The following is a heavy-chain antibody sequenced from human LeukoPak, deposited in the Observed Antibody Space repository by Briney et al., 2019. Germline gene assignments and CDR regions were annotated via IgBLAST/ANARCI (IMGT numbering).Heavy chain of an antibody. D-gene: IGHD6-13*01. Sequence: SETLSLTCTVSGGSFSSTSYYWAWIRQPPGKGLEWIGNINYSGSTNYNPSLKSRVTISVDTSKNQFSLKLSSVTAADTAVYYCARLGSYTTSDYWGQGTLVTVSS. CDR2: INYSGST. CDR1: GGSFSSTSYY. J-gene: IGHJ4*02. V-gene: IGHV4-39*01. CDR3: ARLGSYTTSDY.